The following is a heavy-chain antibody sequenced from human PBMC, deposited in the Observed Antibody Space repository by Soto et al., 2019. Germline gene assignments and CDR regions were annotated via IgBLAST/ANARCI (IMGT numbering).Heavy chain of an antibody. CDR3: ARDVSDHSSGWYYFDS. Sequence: XSGKVSCKASGYTFRSYGIHWVRQAPGQRLEWMGWINTGKGNTKYSQNFQGRVTITRDTTATTAYMELSRLRSEDTALYYCARDVSDHSSGWYYFDSWGQGNLVTVSS. V-gene: IGHV1-3*04. J-gene: IGHJ4*02. CDR1: GYTFRSYG. CDR2: INTGKGNT. D-gene: IGHD6-19*01.